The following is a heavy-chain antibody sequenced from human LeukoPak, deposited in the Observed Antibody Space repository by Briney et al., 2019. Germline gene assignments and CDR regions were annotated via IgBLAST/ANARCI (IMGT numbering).Heavy chain of an antibody. CDR3: AKDRGLASIFDY. D-gene: IGHD3-10*01. J-gene: IGHJ4*02. CDR2: ISYDGSNK. Sequence: PGGSLRLSCAASGFTFSSYGMHWVRQAPGKGLEWVAVISYDGSNKYYADSVKGRFTISRDNSKNTLYLQMNSLRAEDTAVYYCAKDRGLASIFDYWGQGTLVTVSS. CDR1: GFTFSSYG. V-gene: IGHV3-30*18.